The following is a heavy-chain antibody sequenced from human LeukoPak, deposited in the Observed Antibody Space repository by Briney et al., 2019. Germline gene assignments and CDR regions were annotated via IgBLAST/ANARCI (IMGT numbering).Heavy chain of an antibody. CDR3: ARGGYSYGLYYYYYYMDV. J-gene: IGHJ6*03. V-gene: IGHV4-38-2*02. CDR1: GYSISSDYY. CDR2: IYHSGST. D-gene: IGHD5-18*01. Sequence: SETLSLTCTVSGYSISSDYYWGWVRQPPGKGLEWIGSIYHSGSTNYNPSLKSRVTISVDTSKNQFSLKLSSVTATDTAVYYCARGGYSYGLYYYYYYMDVWGKGTTVTVSS.